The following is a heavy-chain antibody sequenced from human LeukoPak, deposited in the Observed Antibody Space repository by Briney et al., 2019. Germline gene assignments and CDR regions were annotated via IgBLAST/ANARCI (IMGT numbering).Heavy chain of an antibody. V-gene: IGHV5-51*03. CDR3: ARLGLPPTEGQVDY. J-gene: IGHJ4*02. CDR2: IYPGDSDT. Sequence: PGESLKISCKGSGYSFTSYWIGWVRQMPGKGLEWMGIIYPGDSDTRYSPSFQGQVTISADKSISTASLQWSSLKASDTAMYYCARLGLPPTEGQVDYWSQGTLATVSS. CDR1: GYSFTSYW. D-gene: IGHD5/OR15-5a*01.